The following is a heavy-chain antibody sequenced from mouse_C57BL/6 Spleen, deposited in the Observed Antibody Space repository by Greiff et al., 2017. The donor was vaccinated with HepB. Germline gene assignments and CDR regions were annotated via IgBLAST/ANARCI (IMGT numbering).Heavy chain of an antibody. V-gene: IGHV1-82*01. Sequence: QVQLKQSGPELVKPGASVKISCKASGYAFSSSWMNWVKQRPGKGLEWIGRIYPGDGDTNYNGKFKGKATLTADKSSSTAYMQLSILTSEDSAVYFCARRGNYGSGGNWYFDVWGTGTTVTVSS. CDR2: IYPGDGDT. CDR3: ARRGNYGSGGNWYFDV. CDR1: GYAFSSSW. D-gene: IGHD1-1*01. J-gene: IGHJ1*03.